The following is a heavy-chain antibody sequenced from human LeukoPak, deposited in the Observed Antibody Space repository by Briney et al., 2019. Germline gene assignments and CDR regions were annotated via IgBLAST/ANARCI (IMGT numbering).Heavy chain of an antibody. CDR1: GFTFSSHA. J-gene: IGHJ5*02. CDR2: ISGSGGST. CDR3: AKDPTVTTFNWFDP. V-gene: IGHV3-23*01. Sequence: GGSLRLSCAASGFTFSSHAMSWVRQAPGKGLEWVSAISGSGGSTYYADSVKGRFTISRDNSKNTLYLQMNSLRAEDTAVYYCAKDPTVTTFNWFDPWGQGTLVTVSS. D-gene: IGHD4-17*01.